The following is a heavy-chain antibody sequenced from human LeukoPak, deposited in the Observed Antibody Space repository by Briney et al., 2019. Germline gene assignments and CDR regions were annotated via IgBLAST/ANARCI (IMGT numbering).Heavy chain of an antibody. V-gene: IGHV3-64*01. CDR1: RFTFSSYA. D-gene: IGHD2-2*01. J-gene: IGHJ4*02. CDR3: ARGGYCSSTSCPWAYFDF. Sequence: GGALRLSCAASRFTFSSYAMHWVRQAPAKGLEFVSVISSNGGSTYYENSVKRRFTISRDNSKNTMYLQMGSLRAEDMAVYYCARGGYCSSTSCPWAYFDFWGQGTLVTVSS. CDR2: ISSNGGST.